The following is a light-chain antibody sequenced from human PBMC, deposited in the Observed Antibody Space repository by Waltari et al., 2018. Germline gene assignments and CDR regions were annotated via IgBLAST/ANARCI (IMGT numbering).Light chain of an antibody. V-gene: IGLV1-44*01. CDR3: VAWDDSLNAYV. Sequence: QSVLTQPSSASGTPGQRATLPCSGSSSNLGTNTVNWYRHLPGTAPKVLIYSDNQRHSGVPNRFSGSKSGTSASLAIVGLQSEDEADYFCVAWDDSLNAYVFGTGTKVTVL. J-gene: IGLJ1*01. CDR2: SDN. CDR1: SSNLGTNT.